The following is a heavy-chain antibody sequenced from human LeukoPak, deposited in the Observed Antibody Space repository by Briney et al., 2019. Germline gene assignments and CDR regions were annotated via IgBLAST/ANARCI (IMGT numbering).Heavy chain of an antibody. CDR3: ARAFLSSSGLYDAFDI. D-gene: IGHD6-19*01. CDR2: MNPNSGNT. Sequence: ASVKVSCKASGYTFTSYDINWVRQATGQGLEWMGWMNPNSGNTGYAQKFQGRVTMTRNTSISTAYMELSSLRSEDTAVYYCARAFLSSSGLYDAFDIWGQGTMVTVSS. J-gene: IGHJ3*02. V-gene: IGHV1-8*01. CDR1: GYTFTSYD.